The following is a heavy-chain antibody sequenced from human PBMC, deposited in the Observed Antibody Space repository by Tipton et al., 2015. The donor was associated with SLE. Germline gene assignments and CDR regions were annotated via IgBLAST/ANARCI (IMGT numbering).Heavy chain of an antibody. Sequence: GLVKPSETLSLTCTVSGGSISGNNYYWGWIRQPPGKGLEWIGSIHYRGSTYYNPSLKSRVTMSVDTSKNQFSLKLSSVTAADTAVYYCARYVVVPAAISSYYYNYYMDVWGKGTTVTVSS. CDR3: ARYVVVPAAISSYYYNYYMDV. CDR2: IHYRGST. D-gene: IGHD2-2*01. V-gene: IGHV4-39*07. CDR1: GGSISGNNYY. J-gene: IGHJ6*03.